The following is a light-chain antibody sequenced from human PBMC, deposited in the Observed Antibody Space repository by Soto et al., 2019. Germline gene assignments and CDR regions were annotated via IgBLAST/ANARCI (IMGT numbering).Light chain of an antibody. Sequence: EIVLTQSPATLSLSPGERATLSCRASQSVSSYLAWYQQKPGQAPRLLIYDASNRATGIPARFSGSGSGTAFTLTISTLETEDFAVYYCQQRSNWPRFTFGGGTKVEIK. CDR1: QSVSSY. CDR3: QQRSNWPRFT. CDR2: DAS. V-gene: IGKV3-11*01. J-gene: IGKJ4*01.